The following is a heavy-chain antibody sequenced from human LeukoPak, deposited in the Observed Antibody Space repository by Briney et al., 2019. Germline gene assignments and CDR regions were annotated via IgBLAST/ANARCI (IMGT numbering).Heavy chain of an antibody. CDR3: ARASRYYYDSSGQKGYFDY. J-gene: IGHJ4*02. CDR2: IYYSGST. V-gene: IGHV4-39*01. CDR1: GGSISSSSYY. D-gene: IGHD3-22*01. Sequence: SETLSLTCSVSGGSISSSSYYWGWIRQPPGKGLEWIGSIYYSGSTYYNPSLKSRVTIPVDTSKNQFSLKLSSVTAADTAVYYCARASRYYYDSSGQKGYFDYWGQGTLVTVSS.